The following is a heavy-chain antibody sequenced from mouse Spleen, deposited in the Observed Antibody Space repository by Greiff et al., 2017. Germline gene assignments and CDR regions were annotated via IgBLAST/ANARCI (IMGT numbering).Heavy chain of an antibody. CDR3: TGGYDYGY. J-gene: IGHJ2*01. D-gene: IGHD2-4*01. V-gene: IGHV6-6*02. CDR1: GFTFSSYW. CDR2: IRLKSDNYAT. Sequence: DVQLVESGGGLVQPGGSMKLSCVASGFTFSSYWMSWVRQSPEKGLEWVAEIRLKSDNYATHYAESVKGKFTISRDDSKSRLYLQMNSLRAEDTGIYYCTGGYDYGYWGQGTTLTVSS.